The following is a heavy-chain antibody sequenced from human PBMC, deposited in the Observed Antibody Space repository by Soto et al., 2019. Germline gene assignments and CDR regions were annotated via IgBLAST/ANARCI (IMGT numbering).Heavy chain of an antibody. V-gene: IGHV4-39*01. CDR3: TRHIVPYSSSWFDA. J-gene: IGHJ5*02. Sequence: SETLSLTCTVSGGSISSSSYSWGWIRQPPGKGLEWYGSIYYSGSTYYNSSLKSRVTKTINTSMNLMALELTSVTAADTAVYYCTRHIVPYSSSWFDAWGQGTLVTVSS. D-gene: IGHD3-16*02. CDR1: GGSISSSSYS. CDR2: IYYSGST.